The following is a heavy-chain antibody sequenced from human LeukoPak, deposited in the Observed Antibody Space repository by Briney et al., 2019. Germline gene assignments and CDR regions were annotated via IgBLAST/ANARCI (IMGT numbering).Heavy chain of an antibody. CDR2: IDYSGST. CDR1: GDSSSNSIYY. J-gene: IGHJ6*03. D-gene: IGHD6-6*01. CDR3: ARQSDSSSYYYYYYMDV. Sequence: SETLSLTCTVSGDSSSNSIYYWGWIRQPPGRGLEWIGSIDYSGSTYYNPSLKSRVTISVDTSKNQFSLKLSSVTAADTAVYYCARQSDSSSYYYYYYMDVWGKGTTVTVSS. V-gene: IGHV4-39*01.